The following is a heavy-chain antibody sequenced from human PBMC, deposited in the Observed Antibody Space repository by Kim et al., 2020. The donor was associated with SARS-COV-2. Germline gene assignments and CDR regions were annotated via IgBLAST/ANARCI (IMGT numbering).Heavy chain of an antibody. Sequence: PHSNPSLKSRVTISVDTSKNQFSLKLSSVTAADTAVYYCARALKNYFDYWGQGTLVTVSS. CDR2: P. V-gene: IGHV4-31*02. J-gene: IGHJ4*02. CDR3: ARALKNYFDY.